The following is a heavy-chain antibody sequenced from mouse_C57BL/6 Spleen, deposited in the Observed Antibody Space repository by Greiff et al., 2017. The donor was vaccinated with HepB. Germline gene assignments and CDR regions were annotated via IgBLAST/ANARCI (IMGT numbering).Heavy chain of an antibody. CDR3: ARGYGSSYNWYFDV. Sequence: VHLVESGAELVKPGASVKMSCKASGYTFTTYPIEWMKQNHGKSLEWIGNFHPYNDDTKYNEKFKGKATLTVEKSSSTVYLELSRLTSDDSAVYYCARGYGSSYNWYFDVWGTGTTVTVSS. CDR2: FHPYNDDT. V-gene: IGHV1-47*01. J-gene: IGHJ1*03. CDR1: GYTFTTYP. D-gene: IGHD1-1*01.